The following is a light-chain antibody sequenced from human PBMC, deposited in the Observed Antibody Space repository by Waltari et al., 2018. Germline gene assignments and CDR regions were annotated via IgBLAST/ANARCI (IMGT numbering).Light chain of an antibody. V-gene: IGKV3-20*01. CDR1: QSVGKY. CDR3: QKYVNLPAT. CDR2: DAS. J-gene: IGKJ1*01. Sequence: EIVLTHSPGTLSLPPGERATLSRRASQSVGKYLAWYQQKPGQAPRLLMYDASTRATGIPDRFSGSGSGTDFSLTISRLEPEDFAVYYCQKYVNLPATFGQGTKVEIK.